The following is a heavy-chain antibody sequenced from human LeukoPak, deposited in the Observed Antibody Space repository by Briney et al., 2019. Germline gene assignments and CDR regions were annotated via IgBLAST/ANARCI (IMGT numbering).Heavy chain of an antibody. D-gene: IGHD3-10*01. V-gene: IGHV4-59*12. CDR2: IYYSGST. CDR3: ARATSYGPGNYILPFHI. Sequence: SETLSLTCTVSGGSISSYYWSWIRQPPGKGLEWGGYIYYSGSTNYNPSLKSRVTISVDTSKNQFSLRLSSVTAADTAIYYCARATSYGPGNYILPFHIWGQGTMVTVSP. J-gene: IGHJ3*02. CDR1: GGSISSYY.